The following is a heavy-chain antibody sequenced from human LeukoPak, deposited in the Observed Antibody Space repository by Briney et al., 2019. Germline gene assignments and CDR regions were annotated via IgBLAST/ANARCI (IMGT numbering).Heavy chain of an antibody. Sequence: PSQTLSLTCTVSGGSISSGSYYWSWIRQPAGKGLEWIGRIYTSGSTNYNPSLKSRVTISVDTSKNQFSLKLSSVTAADTAVYYCASSGDEQQLVPIDYWGQGILVTVSS. V-gene: IGHV4-61*02. D-gene: IGHD6-13*01. CDR3: ASSGDEQQLVPIDY. CDR2: IYTSGST. J-gene: IGHJ4*02. CDR1: GGSISSGSYY.